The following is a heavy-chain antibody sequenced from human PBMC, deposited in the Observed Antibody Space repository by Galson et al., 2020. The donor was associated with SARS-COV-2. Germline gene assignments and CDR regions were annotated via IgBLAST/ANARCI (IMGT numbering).Heavy chain of an antibody. Sequence: QLGESLKISRSVSGFTFSNYWMSWVRQAPGKGLEWVANIKQDGSDKYYVATVRGRFTISRDNAKNSLYLQMNSLRAEDTALYYCRAADNGFDVWGQGTMVTVSS. J-gene: IGHJ3*01. CDR1: GFTFSNYW. V-gene: IGHV3-7*01. CDR3: RAADNGFDV. D-gene: IGHD6-25*01. CDR2: IKQDGSDK.